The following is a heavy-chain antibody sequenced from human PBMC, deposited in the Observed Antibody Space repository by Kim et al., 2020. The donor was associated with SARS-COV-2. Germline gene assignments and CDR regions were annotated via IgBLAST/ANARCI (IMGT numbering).Heavy chain of an antibody. CDR2: INAGNGNT. CDR1: GYTFTNYY. J-gene: IGHJ3*02. V-gene: IGHV1-3*01. D-gene: IGHD2-21*02. CDR3: ARDRCGGDCREAFDI. Sequence: ASVKVSCKASGYTFTNYYIHWVRQAPGQRLEWMGWINAGNGNTKYSQKFQGRVTITRDTFASTAYMELSSLRSEDTAVYYCARDRCGGDCREAFDIWGQGTMVTVSS.